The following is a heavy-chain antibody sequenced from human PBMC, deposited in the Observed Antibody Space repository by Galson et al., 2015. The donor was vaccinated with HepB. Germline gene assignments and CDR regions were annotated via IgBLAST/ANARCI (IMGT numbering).Heavy chain of an antibody. Sequence: SLRLSCAASGFTFNKSSMNWVRQAPGRGLEWVSSITSSSSYIYYADSVKGRFTISRDNAKNSLFLQMNSLRAEDTAIYYCASDYTNNWFDPWGQGTLVTVSS. V-gene: IGHV3-21*01. CDR3: ASDYTNNWFDP. D-gene: IGHD4-11*01. CDR2: ITSSSSYI. CDR1: GFTFNKSS. J-gene: IGHJ5*02.